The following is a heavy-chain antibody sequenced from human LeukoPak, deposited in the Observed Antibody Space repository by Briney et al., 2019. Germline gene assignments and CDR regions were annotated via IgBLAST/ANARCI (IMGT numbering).Heavy chain of an antibody. CDR2: FYTSGST. CDR1: GGSISSGNYY. J-gene: IGHJ6*03. V-gene: IGHV4-61*09. CDR3: ARGSRGSTSERHLRYYYYYYMDV. D-gene: IGHD2-2*01. Sequence: SQTLSLTCTVSGGSISSGNYYWSWIRQPAGKGLEWIGHFYTSGSTSYNPSLKSRVTISVDTSKNQFSLKLSSVTAADTAVYYCARGSRGSTSERHLRYYYYYYMDVWGKGTTVTVSS.